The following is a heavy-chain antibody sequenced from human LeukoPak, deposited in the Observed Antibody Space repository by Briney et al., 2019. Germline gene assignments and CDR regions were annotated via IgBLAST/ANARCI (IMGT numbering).Heavy chain of an antibody. Sequence: SETLSLTCTVSGGSISSSSYYWGWIRQPPGKGLEWIGSIYYSGSTYYNPSLKSRVTISVDTSKNQFSLKLSSVTAADTAVYYCARDDYGDQNYFDYWGQGTLVTVSS. D-gene: IGHD4-17*01. J-gene: IGHJ4*02. CDR3: ARDDYGDQNYFDY. CDR2: IYYSGST. CDR1: GGSISSSSYY. V-gene: IGHV4-39*07.